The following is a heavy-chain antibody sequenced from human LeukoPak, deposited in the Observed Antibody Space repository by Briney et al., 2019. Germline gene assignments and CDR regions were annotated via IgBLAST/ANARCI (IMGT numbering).Heavy chain of an antibody. CDR1: GGSISSDSYY. J-gene: IGHJ4*02. Sequence: SQTLSLTCTVSGGSISSDSYYWSWIRQPAGKGLEWIGRSYGSWSTTYNPSLKSRVTISVDTSKNQPSLKLSSVTAADTAVYYCAGAPAGSLEWLSPFDYWGQGTLVTVSS. V-gene: IGHV4-61*02. D-gene: IGHD3-3*01. CDR2: SYGSWST. CDR3: AGAPAGSLEWLSPFDY.